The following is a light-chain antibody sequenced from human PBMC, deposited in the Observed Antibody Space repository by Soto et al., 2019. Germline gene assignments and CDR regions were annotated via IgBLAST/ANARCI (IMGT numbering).Light chain of an antibody. J-gene: IGKJ2*01. V-gene: IGKV3-20*01. Sequence: EIVLTQSPGTLSLSPGERATLSCRASQSVSSSYLAWYQQKPGQAPRLLIYGASSRATGIPDRFSGSGSGTNFTLTISRLEPEDFAVYYCRQYGSSLYTFGLGTKLEIK. CDR3: RQYGSSLYT. CDR1: QSVSSSY. CDR2: GAS.